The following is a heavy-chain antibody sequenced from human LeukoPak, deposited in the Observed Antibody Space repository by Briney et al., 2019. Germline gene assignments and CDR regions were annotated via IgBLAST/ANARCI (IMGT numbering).Heavy chain of an antibody. CDR1: GYTFTDYY. D-gene: IGHD4-17*01. J-gene: IGHJ4*02. Sequence: ASVKVSCKGSGYTFTDYYIHWVRQAPGQGLEWMGWVGPKTGTTNYAQSFQGRVTMTRDTSITTAYMEMTRLTSDDTAVHYCARVSGYGEPYFNLWGQGTLLTVSS. CDR2: VGPKTGTT. V-gene: IGHV1-2*02. CDR3: ARVSGYGEPYFNL.